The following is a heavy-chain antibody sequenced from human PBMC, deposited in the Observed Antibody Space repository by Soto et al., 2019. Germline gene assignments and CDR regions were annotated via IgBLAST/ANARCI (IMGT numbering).Heavy chain of an antibody. CDR1: GYTFTSYG. V-gene: IGHV1-18*01. D-gene: IGHD6-19*01. Sequence: QVQLVQSGAEVKKPGASVKVSCKASGYTFTSYGISWVRQAPGQGLEWMGWISAYNGNTNYAQKLQGRVTMTKDTPTSTAYRELRGRRSDDTAVYYCARDLAVGLVDYWGQGPLVTVSS. CDR2: ISAYNGNT. J-gene: IGHJ4*02. CDR3: ARDLAVGLVDY.